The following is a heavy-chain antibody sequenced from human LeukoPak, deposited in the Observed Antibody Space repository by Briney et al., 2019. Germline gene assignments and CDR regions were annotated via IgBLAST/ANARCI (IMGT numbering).Heavy chain of an antibody. D-gene: IGHD2-21*02. V-gene: IGHV3-23*01. CDR3: ASTGDFIDY. CDR2: ISGSGGST. Sequence: TGGSLRLSCAASGFTVGSKYMSWVRQAPGKGLEWVSAISGSGGSTYYADSVKGRFTISRDNSKNTLYLQMNSLRAEDTAVYYCASTGDFIDYWGQGTLVTVSS. CDR1: GFTVGSKY. J-gene: IGHJ4*02.